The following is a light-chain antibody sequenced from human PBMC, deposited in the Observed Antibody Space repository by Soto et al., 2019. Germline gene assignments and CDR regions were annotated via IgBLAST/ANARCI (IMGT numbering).Light chain of an antibody. V-gene: IGLV2-18*02. CDR2: EVT. J-gene: IGLJ1*01. CDR1: SSDVGSYNR. CDR3: SSYTSSYTYV. Sequence: QSVLTQPPSVSGSPGQSVTISCTGTSSDVGSYNRVSWYQQPPGTAPKLMIYEVTNRPSGVPDRFSGSKSGNTASLTISGLQAEDEADYYCSSYTSSYTYVLGNGTKFTVL.